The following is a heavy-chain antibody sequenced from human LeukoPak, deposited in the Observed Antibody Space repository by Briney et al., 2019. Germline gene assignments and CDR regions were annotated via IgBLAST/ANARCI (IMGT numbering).Heavy chain of an antibody. V-gene: IGHV4-59*01. D-gene: IGHD6-13*01. CDR3: ARGVYIAAAQYGY. J-gene: IGHJ4*02. Sequence: PSETLSLTCTVSGGSISNYYWSWIRQPPGKGLEWIGYIYYSGTTNYNPSLKSRVTISVDTSKNQFSLKLNSVTAANAAVYYCARGVYIAAAQYGYWGQGTLVTVSS. CDR1: GGSISNYY. CDR2: IYYSGTT.